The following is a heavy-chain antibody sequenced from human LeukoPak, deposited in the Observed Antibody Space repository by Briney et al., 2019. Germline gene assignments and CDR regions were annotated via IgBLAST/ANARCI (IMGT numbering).Heavy chain of an antibody. CDR3: ARDKQHSYGRYFDH. J-gene: IGHJ4*02. Sequence: SETLSLTCTVSGDSISTYHWNWIRKPPGKGLEWIGYMQSNGNSKYNPSLRSRVTIFIDTSKSQVALILSSVTAADTDVYYCARDKQHSYGRYFDHWGQGALVTVSS. D-gene: IGHD3-16*01. V-gene: IGHV4-59*01. CDR2: MQSNGNS. CDR1: GDSISTYH.